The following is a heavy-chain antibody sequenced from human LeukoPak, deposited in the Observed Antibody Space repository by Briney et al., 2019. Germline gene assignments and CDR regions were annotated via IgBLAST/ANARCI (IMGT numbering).Heavy chain of an antibody. CDR3: ARMVVIKGYDY. J-gene: IGHJ4*02. CDR1: GGSFSGYY. D-gene: IGHD3-22*01. Sequence: SETLSLTCAVYGGSFSGYYWSWIRQPPGKGLEWIGEINHSGSTNYNPSLKSRVTISVDTSKNQFSLKLSSVTAADTAVYYCARMVVIKGYDYWGQGTLVTVSS. V-gene: IGHV4-34*01. CDR2: INHSGST.